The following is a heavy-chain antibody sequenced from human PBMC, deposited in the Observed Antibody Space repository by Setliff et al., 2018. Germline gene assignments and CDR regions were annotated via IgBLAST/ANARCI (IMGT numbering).Heavy chain of an antibody. CDR1: GFTFSSYG. D-gene: IGHD5-18*01. J-gene: IGHJ3*02. CDR3: AKDIGIQLWFPVDAFDI. Sequence: GRSLRLSCAAPGFTFSSYGTHWVRQAPGKGLEWVAFIRYDGSNKYYADSVKGRFTISRDNSKNTLYLQMNSLRAEDTAVYYCAKDIGIQLWFPVDAFDIWGQGTMVT. CDR2: IRYDGSNK. V-gene: IGHV3-30*02.